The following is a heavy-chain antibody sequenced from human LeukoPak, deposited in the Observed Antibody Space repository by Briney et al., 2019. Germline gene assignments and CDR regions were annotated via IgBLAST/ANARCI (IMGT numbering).Heavy chain of an antibody. V-gene: IGHV3-21*01. Sequence: GGSLRLSCAASGFTFTTYWMHWVRQAPGKGLEWVSSITWTSSYINYADSVKGRFTISRDNAKNSLFLQMNSLRAEDTAVYYCARDPGPDDSWGQGTLVTVSS. J-gene: IGHJ4*02. CDR3: ARDPGPDDS. CDR2: ITWTSSYI. CDR1: GFTFTTYW.